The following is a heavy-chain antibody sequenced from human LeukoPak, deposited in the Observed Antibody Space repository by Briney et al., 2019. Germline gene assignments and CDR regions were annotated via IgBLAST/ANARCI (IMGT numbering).Heavy chain of an antibody. V-gene: IGHV4-59*01. D-gene: IGHD6-13*01. CDR2: IYYSGST. J-gene: IGHJ4*02. CDR3: ARATGIAAAGQIDY. CDR1: GGSISSYY. Sequence: SETLSLTCTVSGGSISSYYWSWIRQPPGKGLEWIGYIYYSGSTNYNPSLTSRVTISVDTSKNQFSLKLSSVTAADTAVYYCARATGIAAAGQIDYWGQGTLVTVSS.